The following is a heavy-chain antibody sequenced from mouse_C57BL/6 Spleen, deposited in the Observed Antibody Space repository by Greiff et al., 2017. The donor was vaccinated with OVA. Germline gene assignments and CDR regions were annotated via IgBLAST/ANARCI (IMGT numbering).Heavy chain of an antibody. J-gene: IGHJ4*01. D-gene: IGHD2-4*01. V-gene: IGHV2-9-1*01. CDR1: GFSLTSYA. CDR3: ARCDYGEDYYAMDY. CDR2: IWTGGGT. Sequence: QVTLKESGPGLVAPSQSLSITCTVSGFSLTSYAISWVRQPPGKGLEWLGVIWTGGGTNYNSALKSRLSISKDNSKSQVFLKMNSLQTDDTARYYCARCDYGEDYYAMDYWGQGTSVTVSS.